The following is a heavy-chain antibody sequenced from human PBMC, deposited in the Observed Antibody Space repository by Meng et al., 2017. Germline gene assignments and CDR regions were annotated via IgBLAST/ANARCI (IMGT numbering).Heavy chain of an antibody. CDR1: EYNFPAYY. D-gene: IGHD3-10*01. J-gene: IGHJ4*02. V-gene: IGHV1-2*06. CDR3: ASELNTYGSVSYAY. CDR2: INPKSGDT. Sequence: VQLVKSGARGKKPGASVKASCKPPEYNFPAYYIHGVRRAPGQGLEWMGRINPKSGDTHYAQKFKARLTMTGDTSISTAYMELSRLRSDDTAVYYCASELNTYGSVSYAYWGQGTLVTVSS.